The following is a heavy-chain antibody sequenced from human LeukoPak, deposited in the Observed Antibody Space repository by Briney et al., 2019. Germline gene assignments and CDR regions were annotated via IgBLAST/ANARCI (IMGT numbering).Heavy chain of an antibody. CDR2: ISSSSSTI. CDR3: ARDLDGDSSGWIDY. J-gene: IGHJ4*02. D-gene: IGHD6-19*01. Sequence: PGGSLRLSCAASGFTFSSYSMNWVRQAPGKGLEWVSYISSSSSTIYYADSVKGRFTISRDNAKNSLYLQMNSLRAEDTAVYYCARDLDGDSSGWIDYWGQGTLVTVSS. V-gene: IGHV3-48*04. CDR1: GFTFSSYS.